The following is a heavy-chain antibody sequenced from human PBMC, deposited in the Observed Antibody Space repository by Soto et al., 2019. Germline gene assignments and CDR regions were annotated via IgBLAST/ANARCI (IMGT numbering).Heavy chain of an antibody. J-gene: IGHJ4*02. CDR1: GLSFSNLW. V-gene: IGHV3-7*02. CDR3: LLAARSSGGEDS. Sequence: EVQLVESGGDLVQPGGSLKLSCAASGLSFSNLWMSWVRQAPGKGLESVAQINQEGTSKDYLGSVKGRFIISRDNAKNSLFLQMNSLRVEDTATYYCLLAARSSGGEDSWGQGTLVTVSS. D-gene: IGHD3-22*01. CDR2: INQEGTSK.